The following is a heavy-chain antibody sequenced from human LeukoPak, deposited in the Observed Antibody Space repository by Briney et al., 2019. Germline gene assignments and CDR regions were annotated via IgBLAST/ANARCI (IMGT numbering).Heavy chain of an antibody. D-gene: IGHD4-17*01. CDR1: GFTFSSYW. V-gene: IGHV3-74*01. J-gene: IGHJ4*02. CDR3: ARDPSGDYGDYFDY. Sequence: GGSLRLSCAASGFTFSSYWMHLVRQGPGKGLVWVSRINSDGSSTTYADSVKGRFTISRDNAKNTLYLQMNSLRAEDTAVYYCARDPSGDYGDYFDYWGQGTLVTVSS. CDR2: INSDGSST.